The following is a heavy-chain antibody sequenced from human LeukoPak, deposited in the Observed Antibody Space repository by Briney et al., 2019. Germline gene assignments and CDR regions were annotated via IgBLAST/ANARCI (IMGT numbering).Heavy chain of an antibody. Sequence: GGSLGLSCVASGFTFRSFTMSWVRQTPGKGLEWVSALSGSGGSAYYADSVKGRFTISRDNSQNTLYLQMNSLRAEDTAVYYCAKDRLLWHWGQGTLVTVSS. V-gene: IGHV3-23*01. D-gene: IGHD2-21*01. CDR1: GFTFRSFT. CDR3: AKDRLLWH. J-gene: IGHJ4*02. CDR2: LSGSGGSA.